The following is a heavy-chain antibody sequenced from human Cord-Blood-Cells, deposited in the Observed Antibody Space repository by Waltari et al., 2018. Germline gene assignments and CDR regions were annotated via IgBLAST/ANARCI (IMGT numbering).Heavy chain of an antibody. CDR1: GFTFSSYG. CDR3: ARQFSSWYDY. CDR2: IWYDGSNK. D-gene: IGHD6-13*01. V-gene: IGHV3-33*01. Sequence: QVQLVESGGGVVQPGRSLRLSCAASGFTFSSYGMHWVRQAPGKGLGWVAVIWYDGSNKYYADSVKGRFTISRDNSKNTLYLQMNSLRAEDTAVYYCARQFSSWYDYWGQGTLVTVSS. J-gene: IGHJ4*02.